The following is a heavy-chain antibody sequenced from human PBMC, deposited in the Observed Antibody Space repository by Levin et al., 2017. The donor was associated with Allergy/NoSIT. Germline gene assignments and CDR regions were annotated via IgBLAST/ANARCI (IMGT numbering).Heavy chain of an antibody. D-gene: IGHD6-13*01. CDR3: ARDFPSSWRRFDP. V-gene: IGHV4-30-4*01. Sequence: PSETLSLTCTVSGGSISSGDYYWSWIRQPPGKGLEWIGYIYYSGSTYYNPSLKSRVTISVDTSKNQFSLKLSSVTAADTAVYYCARDFPSSWRRFDPWGQGTLVTVSS. J-gene: IGHJ5*02. CDR1: GGSISSGDYY. CDR2: IYYSGST.